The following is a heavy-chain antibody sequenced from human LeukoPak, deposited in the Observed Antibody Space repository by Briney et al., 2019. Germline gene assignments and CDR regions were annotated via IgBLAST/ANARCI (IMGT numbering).Heavy chain of an antibody. Sequence: GRSLRLSCAASGFTLSTYWMHWVRQAPGKGLVWVARINSDGSSTNYADSVKGRFTISRDNAKNTLYLQMNSLRAEDTAVYYCARGQWLVSHWYFDLWGRGTLVTVSS. CDR1: GFTLSTYW. D-gene: IGHD6-19*01. CDR2: INSDGSST. CDR3: ARGQWLVSHWYFDL. V-gene: IGHV3-74*01. J-gene: IGHJ2*01.